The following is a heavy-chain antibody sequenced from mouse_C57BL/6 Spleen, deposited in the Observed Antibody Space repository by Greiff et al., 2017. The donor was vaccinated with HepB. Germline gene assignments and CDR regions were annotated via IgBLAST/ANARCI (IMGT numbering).Heavy chain of an antibody. CDR1: GYSITSGYY. Sequence: EVKLVESGPGLVKPSQSLSLTCSVTGYSITSGYYWNWIRQFPGNKLEWMGYISYDGSNDYNPSLKNRISITRDTSKNQFFLKLNSVTTEDTATYYCARVTTVVANYAMDYWGQGTSVTVSS. CDR3: ARVTTVVANYAMDY. CDR2: ISYDGSN. J-gene: IGHJ4*01. D-gene: IGHD1-1*01. V-gene: IGHV3-6*01.